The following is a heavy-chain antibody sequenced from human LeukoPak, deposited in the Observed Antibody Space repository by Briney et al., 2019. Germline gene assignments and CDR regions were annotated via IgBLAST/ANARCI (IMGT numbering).Heavy chain of an antibody. V-gene: IGHV3-23*01. CDR1: GFTFSSYA. CDR3: AKDWVQLLPLYYFDY. CDR2: ISGSGGST. Sequence: PGGSLRLSCAASGFTFSSYAMSWVRQAPGKGVEWVSAISGSGGSTYYADSVKGRFTISRDNSKNTLYLQMTSLRAEDTAVYYCAKDWVQLLPLYYFDYWGQGTLVTVSS. J-gene: IGHJ4*02. D-gene: IGHD2-15*01.